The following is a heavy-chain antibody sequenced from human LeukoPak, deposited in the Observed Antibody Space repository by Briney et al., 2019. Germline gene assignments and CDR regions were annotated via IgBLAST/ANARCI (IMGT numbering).Heavy chain of an antibody. CDR3: ARSERSPHYFDY. Sequence: PGGSLRLSCAASGFTFSSYAMSWVRQAPGKGLEWVSAISGSGGSTYYADSVKGRFTISRDNSKNTLFLQMNSLRAEDTALYYCARSERSPHYFDYWAQGTLVTVSS. J-gene: IGHJ4*02. CDR1: GFTFSSYA. CDR2: ISGSGGST. D-gene: IGHD3-10*01. V-gene: IGHV3-23*01.